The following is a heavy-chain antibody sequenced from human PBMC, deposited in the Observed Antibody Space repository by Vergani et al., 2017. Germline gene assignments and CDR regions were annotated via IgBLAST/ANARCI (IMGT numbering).Heavy chain of an antibody. Sequence: QAQLQESGPGLVKPSETLSLTCHVFGVSVTDYNCNWIRQAPGKGLEWIGSLSTTGGATRASHNPSLKSRVSISVDTSKSQFSLRLTSVTAADSAIYYWAGDTHSWQRADRWGQGLLVSVSS. V-gene: IGHV4-59*02. J-gene: IGHJ5*02. D-gene: IGHD6-13*01. CDR1: GVSVTDYN. CDR3: AGDTHSWQRADR. CDR2: LSTTGGA.